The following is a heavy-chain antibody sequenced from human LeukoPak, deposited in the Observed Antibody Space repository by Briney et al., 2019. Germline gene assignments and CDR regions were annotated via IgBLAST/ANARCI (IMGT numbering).Heavy chain of an antibody. J-gene: IGHJ3*02. CDR3: ARGATVVTPGAFDI. D-gene: IGHD4-23*01. Sequence: ASVKVSCKASGGTFSSYAISWVRQAPGQGLEWMGGIIPIFGTANYAQKFQGRVTITADESTSTAYMELSSLRSEDTAVYYCARGATVVTPGAFDIWGQGTMVTVSS. V-gene: IGHV1-69*13. CDR1: GGTFSSYA. CDR2: IIPIFGTA.